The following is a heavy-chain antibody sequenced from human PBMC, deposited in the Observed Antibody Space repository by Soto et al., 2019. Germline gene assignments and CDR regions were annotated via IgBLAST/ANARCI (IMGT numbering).Heavy chain of an antibody. V-gene: IGHV1-69*05. J-gene: IGHJ4*02. Sequence: SAQVPCKASGGTFSSYAISWVRQAPGQGLEWMGGIIPIFGTANYADSVKGRFTISRHNSNNTLYLQMNSLRAEDTAVYYCARTPLAAIFDYWGQGTLVTVSS. CDR3: ARTPLAAIFDY. CDR1: GGTFSSYA. CDR2: IIPIFGTA. D-gene: IGHD2-15*01.